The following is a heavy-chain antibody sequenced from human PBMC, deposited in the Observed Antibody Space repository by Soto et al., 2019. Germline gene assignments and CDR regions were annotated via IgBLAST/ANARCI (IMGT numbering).Heavy chain of an antibody. D-gene: IGHD6-19*01. Sequence: QLQLQESGPGLVKPSETLSLTCSVSGGSIRTNSYHWGWIRQPPGKGLEWIGSIYYRGSTYYNPSLKSRVTISVDTSKTQFSLKLTSVTAADTAVYYCARLRSGPDSDWDWAFDYWGQGTLVNVSS. J-gene: IGHJ4*02. CDR2: IYYRGST. CDR1: GGSIRTNSYH. CDR3: ARLRSGPDSDWDWAFDY. V-gene: IGHV4-39*01.